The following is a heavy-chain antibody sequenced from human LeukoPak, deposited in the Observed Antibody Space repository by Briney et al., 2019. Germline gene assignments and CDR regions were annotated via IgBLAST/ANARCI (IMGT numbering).Heavy chain of an antibody. V-gene: IGHV3-48*02. Sequence: GGSLRLSCVTCGFTLSDYSMTWVRQAPGTGPQWISFLDASGDNIDYADSVRGRFTISRDNAKNSLYLHMNSLGDDDTAVYYCARGSHRGAWLIDYWGQGTLVTVSS. J-gene: IGHJ4*02. CDR2: LDASGDNI. CDR1: GFTLSDYS. CDR3: ARGSHRGAWLIDY. D-gene: IGHD5-12*01.